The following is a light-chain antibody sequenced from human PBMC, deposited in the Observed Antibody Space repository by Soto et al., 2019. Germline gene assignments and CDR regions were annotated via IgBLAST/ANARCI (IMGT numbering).Light chain of an antibody. V-gene: IGLV2-14*03. J-gene: IGLJ1*01. CDR3: NSYTSNNTYV. CDR2: DVS. Sequence: QSVLTQPASVSGSPGQAITISCSGTSSDVGAFNYVSWYQQHPGKAPNLMIYDVSNRPSGVSNRFSGSKSGNTASLTISALRAEDEADYYCNSYTSNNTYVFGTGTKVTVL. CDR1: SSDVGAFNY.